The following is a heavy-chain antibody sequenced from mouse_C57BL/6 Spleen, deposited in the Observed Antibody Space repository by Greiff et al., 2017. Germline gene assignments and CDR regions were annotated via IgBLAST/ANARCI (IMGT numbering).Heavy chain of an antibody. CDR1: GYAFSSSW. J-gene: IGHJ3*01. D-gene: IGHD1-1*01. Sequence: QVQLKESGPELVKPGASVKISCKASGYAFSSSWMNWVKQRPGKGLAWIGRSYPGDGDTNYNGKFKGKATLTADKSSSTAYMQLSSLTSEDSAVYFCATYYGRGAFAYWGQGTLVTVSA. CDR3: ATYYGRGAFAY. CDR2: SYPGDGDT. V-gene: IGHV1-82*01.